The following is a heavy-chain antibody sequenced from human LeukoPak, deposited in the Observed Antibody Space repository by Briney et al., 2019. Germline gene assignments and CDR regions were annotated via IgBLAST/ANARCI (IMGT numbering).Heavy chain of an antibody. V-gene: IGHV3-30*02. CDR3: AKDRSYYDSGGFRNFDY. Sequence: GGSLRLSCAASALTLNSCGMHWVRQAPGKGLEWVAFIRNDGSNSYYADSVKGRLTISRDNSKNTLYLQMNSLRPEDTAVYYCAKDRSYYDSGGFRNFDYWGQGTLVTVSS. CDR2: IRNDGSNS. D-gene: IGHD3-22*01. CDR1: ALTLNSCG. J-gene: IGHJ4*02.